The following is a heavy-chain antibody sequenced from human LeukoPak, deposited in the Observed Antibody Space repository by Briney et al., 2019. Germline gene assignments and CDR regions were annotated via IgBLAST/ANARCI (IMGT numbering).Heavy chain of an antibody. V-gene: IGHV3-33*06. CDR3: AKDRVGNGDYGAPFDY. Sequence: GGSLRLSCAASGFTFSSYGMHWVRQAPGKGLEWVAVIWYDGSNKYYADSVKGRFTISRDNSKNTLYLQMNSLRAEDTAVYYCAKDRVGNGDYGAPFDYWGQGTLVTVSS. D-gene: IGHD4-17*01. J-gene: IGHJ4*02. CDR2: IWYDGSNK. CDR1: GFTFSSYG.